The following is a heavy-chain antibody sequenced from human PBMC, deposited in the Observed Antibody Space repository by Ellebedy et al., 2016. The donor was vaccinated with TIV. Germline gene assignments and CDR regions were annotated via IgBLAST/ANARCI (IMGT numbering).Heavy chain of an antibody. CDR3: ARPKMVRGVNDAFDI. V-gene: IGHV5-51*01. CDR2: IYPGDSDT. CDR1: GYSFTSYW. Sequence: KVSXXGSGYSFTSYWIGWVRQMPGKGLEWMGIIYPGDSDTRYSPSFQGQVTISADKSISTAYLQWSSLKASDTAMYYCARPKMVRGVNDAFDIWGQGTMVTVSS. J-gene: IGHJ3*02. D-gene: IGHD3-10*01.